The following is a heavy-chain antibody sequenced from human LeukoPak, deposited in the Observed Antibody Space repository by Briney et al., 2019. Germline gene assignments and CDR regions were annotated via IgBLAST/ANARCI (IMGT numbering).Heavy chain of an antibody. CDR3: ARDSSMVRGVIAPFGMDV. CDR1: GYTFTDYY. CDR2: MNPDSGGT. V-gene: IGHV1-2*02. D-gene: IGHD3-10*01. J-gene: IGHJ6*02. Sequence: GASVKVSCKAFGYTFTDYYMHWVRQAPGQGLEWMGWMNPDSGGTNYAQKFQGRVTMTRDTSIRTAYMELSRLRSDDTAVYYCARDSSMVRGVIAPFGMDVWGQGTTVTVSS.